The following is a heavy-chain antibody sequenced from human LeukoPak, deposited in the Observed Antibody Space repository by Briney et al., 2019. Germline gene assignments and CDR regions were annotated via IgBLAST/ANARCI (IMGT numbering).Heavy chain of an antibody. CDR2: IYTSGST. J-gene: IGHJ4*02. CDR3: ARGVSLWNYYGSGSGWAYFDY. D-gene: IGHD3-10*01. V-gene: IGHV4-4*07. Sequence: SETLSLTCTVSGGSISSYYWSWIRQPAGKGLEWIGRIYTSGSTNYNPSLRSRVTMSVDTSKNQFYLKLSSVTAADTAVYSCARGVSLWNYYGSGSGWAYFDYWGQGTLVTVSS. CDR1: GGSISSYY.